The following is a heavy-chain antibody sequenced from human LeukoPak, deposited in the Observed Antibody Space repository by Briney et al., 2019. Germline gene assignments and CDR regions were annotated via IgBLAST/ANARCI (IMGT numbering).Heavy chain of an antibody. CDR3: ARVRCSSTSCYADY. CDR2: INHSGST. CDR1: GGSFSGYY. Sequence: SETLSLTCAVYGGSFSGYYWSWIRQPPGKGLEWIGEINHSGSTNYNPSLKSRVTISVDTSKNQFSLKLSSVTAADTAVYYCARVRCSSTSCYADYWGQGTLVTVSS. D-gene: IGHD2-2*01. J-gene: IGHJ4*02. V-gene: IGHV4-34*01.